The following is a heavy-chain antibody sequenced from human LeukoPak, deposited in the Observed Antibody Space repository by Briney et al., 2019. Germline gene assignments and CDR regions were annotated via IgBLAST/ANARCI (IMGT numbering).Heavy chain of an antibody. J-gene: IGHJ5*02. CDR3: ASQRRLGYCSSTSCYYSNWFDP. D-gene: IGHD2-2*01. CDR2: ISAYNGNT. CDR1: GYTCTGYD. Sequence: GASVKLSCKASGYTCTGYDISWVRQAPGQELEWMGWISAYNGNTNYAQKLQGRVTMTTDTSTSTAYMELRSLRSDDTAVYYCASQRRLGYCSSTSCYYSNWFDPWGQGTLVTVSS. V-gene: IGHV1-18*01.